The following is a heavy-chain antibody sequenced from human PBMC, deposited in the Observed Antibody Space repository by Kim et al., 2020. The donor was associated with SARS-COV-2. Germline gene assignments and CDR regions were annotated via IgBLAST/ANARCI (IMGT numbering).Heavy chain of an antibody. CDR1: GFTFSSYA. V-gene: IGHV3-30*04. J-gene: IGHJ6*02. D-gene: IGHD3-9*01. Sequence: GGSLRLSCAASGFTFSSYAMHWVRQAPGKGLEWVAVISYDGSNKYYADSVKGRFTISRDNSKNTLYLQMNSLRAEDTAVYYCASRDPSVRYFDWLLNYYGMDVWGQGTTVTVSS. CDR3: ASRDPSVRYFDWLLNYYGMDV. CDR2: ISYDGSNK.